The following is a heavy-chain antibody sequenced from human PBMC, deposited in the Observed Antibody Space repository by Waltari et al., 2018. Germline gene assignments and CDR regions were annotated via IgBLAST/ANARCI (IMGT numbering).Heavy chain of an antibody. CDR2: ISYDGSNK. Sequence: QVQLVESGGGVVQPGRSLRLSCAASGFTFSSYAMHWVRQAPGKGLEWVAVISYDGSNKYYADSVKGRFTISRDNSKNTLYLQMNSLRAEDTAVYYCARDPGAHSSGWFQHWGQGTLVTVSS. CDR3: ARDPGAHSSGWFQH. D-gene: IGHD6-19*01. J-gene: IGHJ1*01. CDR1: GFTFSSYA. V-gene: IGHV3-30-3*01.